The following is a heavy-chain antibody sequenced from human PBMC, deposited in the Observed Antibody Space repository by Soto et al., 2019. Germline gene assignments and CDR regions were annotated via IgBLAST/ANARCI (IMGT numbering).Heavy chain of an antibody. D-gene: IGHD5-12*01. Sequence: SETLSLTCAVYGGSFRGYYWSWIRQPPGKGLEWIGEINHSGSTNYNPSLKSRVTISVDTSKNQFSLKLSSVTAADTAVYYCERGRWRVARLFDYWGQGTLVTVSS. CDR3: ERGRWRVARLFDY. CDR2: INHSGST. J-gene: IGHJ4*02. CDR1: GGSFRGYY. V-gene: IGHV4-34*01.